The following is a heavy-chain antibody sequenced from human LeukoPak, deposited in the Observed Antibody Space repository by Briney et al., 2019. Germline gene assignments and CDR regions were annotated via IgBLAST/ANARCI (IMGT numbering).Heavy chain of an antibody. Sequence: GGSLRLSCAASGFTFSSYSMNWVRQAPGKGLEWVSYISSSSSTIYYADSVKGRFTISRDNAKNSLYLQMNSLRAEDTAVYYCARNFYGDYFDYWGQGTLVTVSS. D-gene: IGHD4-17*01. V-gene: IGHV3-48*01. CDR3: ARNFYGDYFDY. CDR2: ISSSSSTI. CDR1: GFTFSSYS. J-gene: IGHJ4*02.